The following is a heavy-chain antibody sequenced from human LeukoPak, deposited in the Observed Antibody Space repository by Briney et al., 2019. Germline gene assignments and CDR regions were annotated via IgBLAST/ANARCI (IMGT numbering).Heavy chain of an antibody. D-gene: IGHD6-19*01. CDR3: AKVRAGHHFDY. CDR2: ISSGSGTI. J-gene: IGHJ4*02. V-gene: IGHV3-48*01. CDR1: GFTFSSYS. Sequence: GGSLRLSCAASGFTFSSYSMNWVRQAPGKGLEWVSYISSGSGTITYADSVKGRFTISGDNSKNTLYLQMNSLRAEDTAVYYCAKVRAGHHFDYWGQGTLVTVSS.